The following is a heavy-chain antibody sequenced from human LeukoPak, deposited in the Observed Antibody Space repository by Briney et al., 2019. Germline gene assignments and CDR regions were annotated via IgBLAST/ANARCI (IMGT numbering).Heavy chain of an antibody. D-gene: IGHD5-18*01. Sequence: GGSLRLSCAASGFTFSNYAMSWVRQAPGKGLEWVSGISGSGGGTYFADSVKGRFTISRDNSMNTLYLQMNSLRVEDTAVYYCAKTQDTYGYRSGPNWFDPWGQGTLVTVSS. J-gene: IGHJ5*02. V-gene: IGHV3-23*01. CDR1: GFTFSNYA. CDR3: AKTQDTYGYRSGPNWFDP. CDR2: ISGSGGGT.